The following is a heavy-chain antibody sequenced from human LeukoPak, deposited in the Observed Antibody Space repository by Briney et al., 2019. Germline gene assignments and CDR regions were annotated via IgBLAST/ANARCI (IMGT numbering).Heavy chain of an antibody. D-gene: IGHD3-9*01. CDR3: ARVHDILTGYYPYYFDY. J-gene: IGHJ4*02. CDR1: GFTFSSYG. CDR2: ISYDGSNK. V-gene: IGHV3-30*03. Sequence: GRSLRLSCAASGFTFSSYGMHWVRQAPGKGLEWVAVISYDGSNKYYADSVKGRFTISRDNAKNSLYLQMNSLRAEDTAVYYCARVHDILTGYYPYYFDYWGQGTLVTVSS.